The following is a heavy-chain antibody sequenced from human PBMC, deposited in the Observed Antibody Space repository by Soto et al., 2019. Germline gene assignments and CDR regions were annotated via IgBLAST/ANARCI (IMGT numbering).Heavy chain of an antibody. CDR1: GFSLTTREVG. V-gene: IGHV2-5*02. CDR2: IYWDDDK. D-gene: IGHD1-26*01. Sequence: QITLKESGPTLVKPTETITLTCTFSGFSLTTREVGVGWIRQPPGKALEWLALIYWDDDKYYSSSLKTRLTITKDTSKNQVVLTMANMDPLDTATYYCARRPQGAYFRCFDTWGQGTLVTVS. CDR3: ARRPQGAYFRCFDT. J-gene: IGHJ5*02.